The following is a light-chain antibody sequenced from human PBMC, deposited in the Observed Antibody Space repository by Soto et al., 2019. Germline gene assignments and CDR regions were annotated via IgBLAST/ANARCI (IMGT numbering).Light chain of an antibody. J-gene: IGKJ5*01. CDR2: AAS. V-gene: IGKV1-27*01. CDR3: QKYNSALIT. CDR1: QGISNY. Sequence: DIQMTQSPSSLSASVGDRVTISCRASQGISNYLAWYQQKPGKVPKLLIYAASTLQSGVPSRFSGSGSGTDFTLTISILQPEDVATYYCQKYNSALITFGQGTRLAIK.